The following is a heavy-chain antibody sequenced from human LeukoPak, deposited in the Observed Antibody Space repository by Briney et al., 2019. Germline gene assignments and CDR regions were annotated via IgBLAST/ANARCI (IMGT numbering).Heavy chain of an antibody. CDR1: GFTFSIYA. V-gene: IGHV3-23*01. CDR2: ISGSGGST. Sequence: GGSLRLSCDASGFTFSIYAMSWVRQAPGKGLEWVSAISGSGGSTYYADSVKGRFTISRDNSKNTLYLQMNSLRAEDSAVYYCAKFSQLYYFDYWGQGTLVTVSS. J-gene: IGHJ4*02. D-gene: IGHD2-2*01. CDR3: AKFSQLYYFDY.